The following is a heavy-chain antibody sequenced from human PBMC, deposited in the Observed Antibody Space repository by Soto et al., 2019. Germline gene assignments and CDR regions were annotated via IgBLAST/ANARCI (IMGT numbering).Heavy chain of an antibody. Sequence: GESLKISCKGSGYSFTSYWIGWVRKMPGKGLEWIGIIYPGDSDTRYSPSFQGQFTISADKSISTAYLQWSSLKASDTAMYYCARFAAGVVIPRDAFYIWGQGTIVTVSS. CDR1: GYSFTSYW. CDR2: IYPGDSDT. V-gene: IGHV5-51*01. J-gene: IGHJ3*02. CDR3: ARFAAGVVIPRDAFYI. D-gene: IGHD3-3*01.